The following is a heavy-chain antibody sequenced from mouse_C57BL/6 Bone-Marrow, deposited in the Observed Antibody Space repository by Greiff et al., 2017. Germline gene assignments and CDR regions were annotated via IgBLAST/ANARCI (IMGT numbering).Heavy chain of an antibody. CDR1: GYSITSGYY. CDR2: ISYDGSN. Sequence: EVKLVESGPGLVKPSQSLSLTCSVTGYSITSGYYWNWIRQFPGNKLEWMGYISYDGSNNYNPSLKNRISITRDTSKNQFFLKLNSVTTEDTATYYCARDGVTRSEFVVSSSYWYFDVWGTGTTVTVSS. J-gene: IGHJ1*03. V-gene: IGHV3-6*01. CDR3: ARDGVTRSEFVVSSSYWYFDV. D-gene: IGHD2-3*01.